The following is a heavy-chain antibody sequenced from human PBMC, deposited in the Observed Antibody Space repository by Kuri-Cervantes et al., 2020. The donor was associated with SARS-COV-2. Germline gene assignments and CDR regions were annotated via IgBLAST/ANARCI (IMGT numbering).Heavy chain of an antibody. CDR3: ARDPSYYYDSSGFWFAFDI. CDR2: IYSSGAT. Sequence: SETLSLTCSVSGYSISTFYWGWIRQSAGKGLEWIGRIYSSGATNYNPSLESRVTMSIDMSKNQFSLRLTSVTAAATAMYYCARDPSYYYDSSGFWFAFDIWGQGKMVTDSS. J-gene: IGHJ3*02. CDR1: GYSISTFY. V-gene: IGHV4-4*07. D-gene: IGHD3-22*01.